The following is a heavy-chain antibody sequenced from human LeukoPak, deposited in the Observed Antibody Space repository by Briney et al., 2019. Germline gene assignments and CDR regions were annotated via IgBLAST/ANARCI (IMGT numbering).Heavy chain of an antibody. CDR2: IHYSGRT. D-gene: IGHD6-13*01. J-gene: IGHJ4*02. Sequence: PSETLSLTCTVSGDSIRSYHWSWIRQPPGKGLEWIGHIHYSGRTNYNPSLRSRVTISVDTSKNQFSLKLTPVTAADTAVYYCAKHEGTAGPFDSWGQGTLVTVSS. V-gene: IGHV4-59*08. CDR1: GDSIRSYH. CDR3: AKHEGTAGPFDS.